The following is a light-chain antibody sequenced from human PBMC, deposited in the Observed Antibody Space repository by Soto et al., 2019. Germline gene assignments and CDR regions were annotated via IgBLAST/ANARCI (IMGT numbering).Light chain of an antibody. CDR1: SSNIGAGYD. V-gene: IGLV1-40*01. CDR3: QSYDSSLGGWV. Sequence: QSVPTQPPSVSGAPGQRVTISCTGSSSNIGAGYDVHWYQQLPGTAPKLLIYGNSNRPSGVPDRFSGSKSGTSASLAITGLRPEDEADYYCQSYDSSLGGWVFGGGTKLTVL. CDR2: GNS. J-gene: IGLJ3*02.